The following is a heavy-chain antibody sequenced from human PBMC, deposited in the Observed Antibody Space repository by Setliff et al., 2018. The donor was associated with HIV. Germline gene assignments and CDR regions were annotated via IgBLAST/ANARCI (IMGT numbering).Heavy chain of an antibody. Sequence: SETLSLTCAVYGGSFSDYYWTWIRQSPGKGLEWIGEINHRGSTNYNPSLKSRVTVSVDTSKNQFSLKLGSVTAADTAVYYCARESPSSGWFYFDFWGQGTLVTVSS. V-gene: IGHV4-34*01. D-gene: IGHD6-13*01. CDR3: ARESPSSGWFYFDF. CDR1: GGSFSDYY. J-gene: IGHJ4*02. CDR2: INHRGST.